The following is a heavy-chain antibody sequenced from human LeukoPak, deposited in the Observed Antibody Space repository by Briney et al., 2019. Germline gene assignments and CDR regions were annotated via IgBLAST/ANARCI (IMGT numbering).Heavy chain of an antibody. J-gene: IGHJ4*02. V-gene: IGHV3-7*03. D-gene: IGHD4-23*01. CDR1: GFTFSSYA. CDR3: AKDLEEVVTPPNY. Sequence: PGGSLRLSCAASGFTFSSYAMHWVRQAPGKGLEWVANIKQDGSEKYYVDSVKGRFTISRDNAKNSLYLQMNSLRAEDTAVYYCAKDLEEVVTPPNYWGQGTLVTVSS. CDR2: IKQDGSEK.